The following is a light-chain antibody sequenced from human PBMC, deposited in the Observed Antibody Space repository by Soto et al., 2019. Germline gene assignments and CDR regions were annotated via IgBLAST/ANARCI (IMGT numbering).Light chain of an antibody. J-gene: IGKJ5*01. Sequence: EIVMTQSPATLSVSPGERATLSCRASQSVRINLAWYQQKPGQAPRLLIYGASTRATGIPARFSGSGSGTEFTLTISNLQSEDFAVYYCQQYNNWPPIPFGQGTRLEIK. CDR1: QSVRIN. CDR3: QQYNNWPPIP. V-gene: IGKV3-15*01. CDR2: GAS.